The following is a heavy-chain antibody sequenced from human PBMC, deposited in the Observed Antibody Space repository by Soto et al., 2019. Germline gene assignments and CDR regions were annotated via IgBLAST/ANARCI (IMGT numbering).Heavy chain of an antibody. Sequence: PWETLSLTCAITGYSISNTNWWGWIRQPPGKGLEWIGYIFYTGSTYYNPSLRSRVTMSLDTSKNQFSLKLSSVTAADTAVYYCARSGSVVVAANVSGRRRFDPWGQGTLVTVS. V-gene: IGHV4-28*01. CDR1: GYSISNTNW. CDR2: IFYTGST. J-gene: IGHJ5*02. CDR3: ARSGSVVVAANVSGRRRFDP. D-gene: IGHD2-15*01.